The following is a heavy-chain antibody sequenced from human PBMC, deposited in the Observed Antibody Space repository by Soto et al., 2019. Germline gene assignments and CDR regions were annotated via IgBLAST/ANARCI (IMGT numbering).Heavy chain of an antibody. J-gene: IGHJ6*03. D-gene: IGHD4-17*01. CDR3: ARGINRFYGDYRTYYMDV. Sequence: ASVKVSCKASGYTFTSYDINWVRQATGQGLEWMGWMNPNSGNTGYAQKFQGRVTMTRNTSISTAYMELSSLRSEDTAVYYCARGINRFYGDYRTYYMDVWGKGTTVTVSS. V-gene: IGHV1-8*01. CDR2: MNPNSGNT. CDR1: GYTFTSYD.